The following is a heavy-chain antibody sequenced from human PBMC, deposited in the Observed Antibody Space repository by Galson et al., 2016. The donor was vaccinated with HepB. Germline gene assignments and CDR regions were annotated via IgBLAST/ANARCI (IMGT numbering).Heavy chain of an antibody. CDR1: GGSISTEY. D-gene: IGHD1-14*01. CDR3: AGHRQSLPDDAFDI. CDR2: LSYSGTT. Sequence: SESLSLTCTVSGGSISTEYWSWIRQAPGKGPEWIGYLSYSGTTNFNPSLKSRVTISVDPSKNQFSLSLTSVTAADTAVYYCAGHRQSLPDDAFDIWGQGTMVTVSS. J-gene: IGHJ3*02. V-gene: IGHV4-59*08.